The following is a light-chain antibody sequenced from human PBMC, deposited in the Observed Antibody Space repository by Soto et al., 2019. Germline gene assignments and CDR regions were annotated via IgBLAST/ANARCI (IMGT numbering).Light chain of an antibody. CDR1: QSLLHSNGYNY. CDR3: MQALQPS. Sequence: DIVMTQSPLSLPVTPGEPASISCRSSQSLLHSNGYNYLDWYLQKPGQSPQLLIYLGSNRASGVPDRFSGSGSGTDFTLKISRVAAEDVGVYYCMQALQPSFGQGTKVEIK. V-gene: IGKV2-28*01. CDR2: LGS. J-gene: IGKJ1*01.